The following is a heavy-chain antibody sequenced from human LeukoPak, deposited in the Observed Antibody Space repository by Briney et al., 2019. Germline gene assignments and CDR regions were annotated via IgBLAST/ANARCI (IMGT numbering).Heavy chain of an antibody. CDR2: INTYNGKT. V-gene: IGHV1-18*01. J-gene: IGHJ4*02. CDR1: GYTFTMNG. Sequence: HEASVKVSCKASGYTFTMNGISWVRQAPGQGLEWMGWINTYNGKTNYAQRLQGRVTMTTDTSTSTAYMELRSLRSDDTAVYYCARDCSSTSCYTVDYWGQGTLVTVSS. D-gene: IGHD2-2*02. CDR3: ARDCSSTSCYTVDY.